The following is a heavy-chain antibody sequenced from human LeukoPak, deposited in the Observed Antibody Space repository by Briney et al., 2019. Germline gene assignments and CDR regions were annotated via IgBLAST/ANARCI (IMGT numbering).Heavy chain of an antibody. CDR1: GFTFSSYA. J-gene: IGHJ4*02. V-gene: IGHV3-30-3*01. CDR2: VSYDGSNK. CDR3: ARGVFTYGYFDF. Sequence: GGSLRLSCAASGFTFSSYAMHWVRQAPGKGLEWLAVVSYDGSNKYYADSVKGRFTISRDKSKSTPYLQMNSLRPEDTALYYCARGVFTYGYFDFWGLGTLVTVSS. D-gene: IGHD3-10*01.